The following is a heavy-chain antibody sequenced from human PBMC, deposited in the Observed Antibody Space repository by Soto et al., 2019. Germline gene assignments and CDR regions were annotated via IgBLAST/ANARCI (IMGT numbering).Heavy chain of an antibody. CDR1: GFTFSIYG. CDR2: IWYAGSNK. Sequence: QVQLVESGGGVVQPGRSLRLSCAASGFTFSIYGMHWVRQAPCKGLEWVAVIWYAGSNKYYADSVKGRFPISRDNSKNTLYLHMNSMSAEYTAVYYCARDGEIFTGYLSSNTHYYYCMAVSGNGTTVTVSS. V-gene: IGHV3-33*01. CDR3: ARDGEIFTGYLSSNTHYYYCMAV. J-gene: IGHJ6*03. D-gene: IGHD3-9*01.